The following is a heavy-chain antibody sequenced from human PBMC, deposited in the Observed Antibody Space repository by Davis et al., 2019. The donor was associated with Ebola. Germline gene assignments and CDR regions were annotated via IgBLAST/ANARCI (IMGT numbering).Heavy chain of an antibody. D-gene: IGHD3-10*01. CDR1: GYTFTGYY. Sequence: ASVKVSCKASGYTFTGYYMHWVRQAPGQGLEWMGWINPNSGGTNYAQKFQGRVTMTRDTSISTAYMELSRLRSDDTAVYYCARVPFGGSGSYHDYWGQGTLVTVSS. V-gene: IGHV1-2*02. CDR3: ARVPFGGSGSYHDY. CDR2: INPNSGGT. J-gene: IGHJ4*02.